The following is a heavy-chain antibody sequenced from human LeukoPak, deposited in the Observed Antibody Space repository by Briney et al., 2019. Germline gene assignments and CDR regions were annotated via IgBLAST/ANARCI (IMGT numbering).Heavy chain of an antibody. CDR2: ISYDGSNK. V-gene: IGHV3-30*04. D-gene: IGHD6-13*01. CDR3: AKGRGIAAAGPFDY. J-gene: IGHJ4*02. Sequence: GRSLRLSCAASGFTFSSYAMHWVRQAPGKGLEWVAVISYDGSNKYYADSVKGRFTISRDNSKNTLYLQMNSLRAEDTAVYYCAKGRGIAAAGPFDYWGQGTLVTVSS. CDR1: GFTFSSYA.